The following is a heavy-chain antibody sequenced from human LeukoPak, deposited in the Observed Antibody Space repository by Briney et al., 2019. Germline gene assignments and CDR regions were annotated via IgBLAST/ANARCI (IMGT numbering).Heavy chain of an antibody. Sequence: GGSLRLSCTASGFTVSSNYMSWVRQAPGKGLEWVSVIYSGGSTYYADSVKGRFTISRHNSKNTLYLQMNSLRAEDTAVYYCARLILSGYSYGSYYFDYWGQGTLVTVSS. D-gene: IGHD5-18*01. CDR1: GFTVSSNY. CDR2: IYSGGST. V-gene: IGHV3-53*04. CDR3: ARLILSGYSYGSYYFDY. J-gene: IGHJ4*02.